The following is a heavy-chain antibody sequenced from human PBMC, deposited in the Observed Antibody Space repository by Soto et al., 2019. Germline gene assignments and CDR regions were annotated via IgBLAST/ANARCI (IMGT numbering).Heavy chain of an antibody. J-gene: IGHJ4*02. V-gene: IGHV1-3*01. CDR1: GYTFTSYA. CDR3: ARAFMITFGGVPGY. Sequence: GASVKVSCKASGYTFTSYAMHWVRQAPGQRLEWMGWINAGNGNTKYSQKFQGRVTITRDTSASTAYMELSSLRSEDTAVYYCARAFMITFGGVPGYWGQGTLVTGSS. CDR2: INAGNGNT. D-gene: IGHD3-16*01.